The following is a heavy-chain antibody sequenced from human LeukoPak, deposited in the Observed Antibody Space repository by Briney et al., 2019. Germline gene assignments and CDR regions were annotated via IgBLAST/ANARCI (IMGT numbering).Heavy chain of an antibody. D-gene: IGHD5-18*01. J-gene: IGHJ4*02. V-gene: IGHV3-7*01. CDR3: ARGGYSFDY. CDR1: GFSLSGYW. CDR2: LHAHGVEQ. Sequence: TGGSLRLSCAASGFSLSGYWMTWVRQAPGKGLEWVARLHAHGVEQNYVDSVTGRFTMSRDNAKNSLDLQMNSLRVEDTAVYYCARGGYSFDYLGQGTLVAVSS.